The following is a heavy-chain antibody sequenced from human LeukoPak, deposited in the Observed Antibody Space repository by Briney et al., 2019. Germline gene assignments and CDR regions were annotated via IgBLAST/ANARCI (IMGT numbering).Heavy chain of an antibody. CDR1: GYTFTSYD. V-gene: IGHV1-8*01. Sequence: ASVKVSCKASGYTFTSYDINWVRQATGQGLEWMGWMNPNSGNTGYAQKFQGRVTMTRNTSISTAYMELSSLRSEDTAVYYCARRRGLSSGWSLYYYYYMDVWGKGTTVTISS. CDR2: MNPNSGNT. D-gene: IGHD6-25*01. CDR3: ARRRGLSSGWSLYYYYYMDV. J-gene: IGHJ6*03.